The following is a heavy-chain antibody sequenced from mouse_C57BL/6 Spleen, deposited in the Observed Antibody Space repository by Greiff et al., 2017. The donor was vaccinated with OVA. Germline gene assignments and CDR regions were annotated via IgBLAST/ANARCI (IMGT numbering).Heavy chain of an antibody. CDR3: ARCGNYVGFDY. V-gene: IGHV1-26*01. J-gene: IGHJ2*01. Sequence: EVQLQQSGPELVKPGASVKISCKASGYTFTDYYMNWVKQSHGKSLEWIGDINPNNGGTSYNQKFKGKATLTVDKSSSTAYMELRSLTSEDSAVYYCARCGNYVGFDYWGQGTTLTVSS. CDR1: GYTFTDYY. D-gene: IGHD2-1*01. CDR2: INPNNGGT.